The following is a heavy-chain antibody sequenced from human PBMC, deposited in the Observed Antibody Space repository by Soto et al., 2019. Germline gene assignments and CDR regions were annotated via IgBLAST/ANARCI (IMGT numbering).Heavy chain of an antibody. CDR1: ISDFG. CDR3: ARDYKGGYDYKGMDV. V-gene: IGHV4-59*01. CDR2: IYYSGST. J-gene: IGHJ6*02. Sequence: ISDFGCRRILKTPGKGLEWIGYIYYSGSTNYNPSLKSRVTISVDTSKNQFSLKLSSVTAEDTAVYYCARDYKGGYDYKGMDVWGQGTTVTVS. D-gene: IGHD5-12*01.